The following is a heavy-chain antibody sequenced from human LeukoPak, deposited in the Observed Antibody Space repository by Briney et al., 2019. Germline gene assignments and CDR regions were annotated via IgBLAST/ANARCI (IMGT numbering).Heavy chain of an antibody. Sequence: GGSLRLSCAASGFTFSNYAMNWVRQAPGKGLVWVSRINGDGSDTNSADSVKGRFTISRDNAKNTLYLQMNSLRAEDTALYYCVRGLGSGYSYAYGVYWGQGTLVTVSS. CDR1: GFTFSNYA. V-gene: IGHV3-74*01. J-gene: IGHJ4*02. CDR3: VRGLGSGYSYAYGVY. CDR2: INGDGSDT. D-gene: IGHD5-18*01.